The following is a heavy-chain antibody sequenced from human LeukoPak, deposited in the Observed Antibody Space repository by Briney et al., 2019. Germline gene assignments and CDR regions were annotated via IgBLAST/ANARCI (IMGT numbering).Heavy chain of an antibody. V-gene: IGHV3-48*03. CDR2: ISGSGSVI. D-gene: IGHD6-19*01. CDR1: GFTFGSYE. J-gene: IGHJ4*02. Sequence: GGSLRLSCAASGFTFGSYEMNWVRQAPGKGLEWVSYISGSGSVIKYADSVKGRFTISRDNAKNSLYLQMNSLRAEDTAVYFCARDTSGWYSRLDNWGQGTLVTVSS. CDR3: ARDTSGWYSRLDN.